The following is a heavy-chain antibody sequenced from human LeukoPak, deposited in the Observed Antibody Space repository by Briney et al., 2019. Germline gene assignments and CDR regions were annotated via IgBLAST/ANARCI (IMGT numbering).Heavy chain of an antibody. J-gene: IGHJ3*02. V-gene: IGHV4-59*01. CDR3: ARILEGSGAALDI. CDR2: IHYTGIT. Sequence: SETLSLTCIVSAGSMNNYYWSWIRQPPGKGLEWIAYIHYTGITNYNPFLKSRVTISLDTSKSQFSLKLNSVTAADTAFYYCARILEGSGAALDIWGQGTMVTVSS. D-gene: IGHD3-3*02. CDR1: AGSMNNYY.